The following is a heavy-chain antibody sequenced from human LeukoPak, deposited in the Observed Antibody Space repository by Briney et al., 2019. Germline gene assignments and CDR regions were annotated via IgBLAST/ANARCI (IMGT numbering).Heavy chain of an antibody. CDR2: VYHTGGT. D-gene: IGHD3-10*01. CDR3: ARHSGAKRGWFDP. Sequence: PSETLSLTCTVSGGSITSYYWTWIRQPPGKGLEWIGYVYHTGGTNYNPSLKSRATISVDMSKNQFSLKLSSVTAADTAVYYCARHSGAKRGWFDPWGQGTLVTVSS. V-gene: IGHV4-59*08. J-gene: IGHJ5*02. CDR1: GGSITSYY.